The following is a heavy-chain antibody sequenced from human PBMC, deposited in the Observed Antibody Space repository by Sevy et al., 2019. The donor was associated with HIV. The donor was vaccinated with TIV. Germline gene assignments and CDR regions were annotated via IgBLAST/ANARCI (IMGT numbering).Heavy chain of an antibody. CDR3: ARDARKARYYFDY. Sequence: GGSLRLSCAASGFTFSSYSMNWVRQAPGKGLEWVSSISSSSSYIYYADSVKGRFTNSRDNAKNSLYLQMNSLRAEDTAVYYCARDARKARYYFDYWGQGTLVTVSS. CDR1: GFTFSSYS. J-gene: IGHJ4*02. CDR2: ISSSSSYI. V-gene: IGHV3-21*01.